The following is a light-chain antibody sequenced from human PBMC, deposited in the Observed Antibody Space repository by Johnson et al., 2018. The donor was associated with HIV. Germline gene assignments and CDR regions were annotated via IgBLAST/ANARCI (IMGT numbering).Light chain of an antibody. CDR3: GTWDASLSANV. V-gene: IGLV1-51*01. CDR2: DNN. CDR1: SSNIGNNY. Sequence: QSVLTQPPSVSAAPGQKVTISCSGSSSNIGNNYVSWYQQLPGTAPKLLIYDNNKRPSGIPDRFSGSKSGTSATLGITGLQTEDEADYFCGTWDASLSANVFGPGTKVTVL. J-gene: IGLJ1*01.